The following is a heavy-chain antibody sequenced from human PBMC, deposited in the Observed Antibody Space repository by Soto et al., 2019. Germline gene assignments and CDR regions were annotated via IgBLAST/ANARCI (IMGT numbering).Heavy chain of an antibody. Sequence: ASVKVSCKASGYTFTSYDINWVRQATGQGLEWMGWMNPNSGNTGYAQKFQGRVTMTRNTSISTAYMELSSLRSEDTAVYYCARGRRQRLSSRDSYYYMDVWSKGTTVTVSS. D-gene: IGHD6-25*01. CDR3: ARGRRQRLSSRDSYYYMDV. CDR2: MNPNSGNT. J-gene: IGHJ6*03. V-gene: IGHV1-8*01. CDR1: GYTFTSYD.